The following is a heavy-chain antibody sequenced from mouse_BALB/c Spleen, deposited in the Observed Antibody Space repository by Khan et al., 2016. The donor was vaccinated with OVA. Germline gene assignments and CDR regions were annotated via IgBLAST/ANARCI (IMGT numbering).Heavy chain of an antibody. D-gene: IGHD2-2*01. CDR3: SRSGYGSFAY. CDR2: INPNNGGT. J-gene: IGHJ3*01. Sequence: QVQLKQSGAELVTPGASVRLSCKASGYTFTSYYLYWVKQRPGQGLEWIGDINPNNGGTNSNEKFKNKATLTVDKSSSTAYIQLNSLTSVDSAFYYCSRSGYGSFAYWGQGTLVTVSA. CDR1: GYTFTSYY. V-gene: IGHV1S81*02.